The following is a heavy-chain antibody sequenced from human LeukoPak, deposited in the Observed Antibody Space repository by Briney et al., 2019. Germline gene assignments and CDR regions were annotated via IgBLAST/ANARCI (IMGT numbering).Heavy chain of an antibody. CDR2: IWYDGSNK. CDR1: GFTFSSYG. D-gene: IGHD2-21*02. J-gene: IGHJ4*02. V-gene: IGHV3-33*01. Sequence: GGSLRLSCAASGFTFSSYGMHWVSQAPGKGLEWVAVIWYDGSNKYYADSVKGRFTISRDNSKNTLYLQMNSLRAEDTAVYYCARSDHIVVVTAFDYWGQGTLVTVSS. CDR3: ARSDHIVVVTAFDY.